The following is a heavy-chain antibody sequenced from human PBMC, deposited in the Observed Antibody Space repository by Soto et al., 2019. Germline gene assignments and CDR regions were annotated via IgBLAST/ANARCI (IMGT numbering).Heavy chain of an antibody. CDR3: GRGAGTSKIYAMGMDV. Sequence: QAQLVQSGPEVQKPGASMKVSCKASAFNLRSYSIHWVRQAPGQRLEGMGQINGDSGKPRYSHRFEGRVTFKRDTDASTATLELHSLRPEDTAVYYCGRGAGTSKIYAMGMDVWGQGTAVSVSS. D-gene: IGHD2-2*01. V-gene: IGHV1-3*01. J-gene: IGHJ6*02. CDR1: AFNLRSYS. CDR2: INGDSGKP.